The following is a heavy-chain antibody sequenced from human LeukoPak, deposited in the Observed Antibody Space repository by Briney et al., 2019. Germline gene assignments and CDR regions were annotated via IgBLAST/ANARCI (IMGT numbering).Heavy chain of an antibody. V-gene: IGHV3-23*01. CDR3: AKDLGLQGDWFDP. CDR2: ISGSGGST. D-gene: IGHD4-4*01. J-gene: IGHJ5*02. Sequence: PGGSLRLSCAAAGFTFSSYAMGWVRQAPGKGLEWVSSISGSGGSTYYADSVKGRFTISRDNSKNTLYLQMNSLRAEDTAVYYCAKDLGLQGDWFDPWGQGTLVTVSS. CDR1: GFTFSSYA.